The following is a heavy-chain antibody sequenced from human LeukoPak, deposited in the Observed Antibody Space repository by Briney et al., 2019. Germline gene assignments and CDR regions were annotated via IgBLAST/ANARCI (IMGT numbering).Heavy chain of an antibody. J-gene: IGHJ5*02. CDR2: ISYDGSNK. V-gene: IGHV3-30-3*01. CDR1: GFTFSSYA. Sequence: GGSLRLSCAASGFTFSSYAMNWVRQAPGKGLEWVAVISYDGSNKYYADSVKGRFTISRDNSKNTLYLQMNSLRAEDTAVYYCARGKSNWFDPWGQGTLVTVSS. CDR3: ARGKSNWFDP.